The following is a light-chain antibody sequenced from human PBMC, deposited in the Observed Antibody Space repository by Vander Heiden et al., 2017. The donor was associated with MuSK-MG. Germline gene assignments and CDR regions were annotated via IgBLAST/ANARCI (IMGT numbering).Light chain of an antibody. V-gene: IGLV1-44*01. CDR3: AAWDDSLNGPNWV. J-gene: IGLJ3*02. CDR2: SNN. CDR1: SSNIGSHT. Sequence: QPVLPQPPSASGTAGQRVTVTCSGSSSNIGSHTVNWYQQLPGTAPKLLIYSNNQRPSGVPDRFSGSKSGTSASLAISGLQSEDEADYYCAAWDDSLNGPNWVFGGGTKLTVL.